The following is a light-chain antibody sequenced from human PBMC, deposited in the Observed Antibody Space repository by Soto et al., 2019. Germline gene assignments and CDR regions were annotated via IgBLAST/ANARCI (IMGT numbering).Light chain of an antibody. J-gene: IGLJ1*01. V-gene: IGLV2-14*01. CDR3: SSYTGSSTPYV. CDR1: SSDVGSYNY. CDR2: DVS. Sequence: QSALTQPASVSGSPGQSITISCTGTSSDVGSYNYVSWYQQHPDKAPKLMIYDVSKRPSGVSNRFSGSKSGNTASLTISGLQAEDEADYYCSSYTGSSTPYVFGTGTKLTVL.